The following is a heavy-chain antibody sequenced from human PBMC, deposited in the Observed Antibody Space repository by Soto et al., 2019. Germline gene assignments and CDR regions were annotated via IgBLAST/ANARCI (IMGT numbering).Heavy chain of an antibody. CDR2: ISYDGSNK. CDR3: ARAPVEVVVMGSFDY. Sequence: GGSLRLSCAASGFTFSSYAMHWVRQAPGKGLEWVAVISYDGSNKYYADSVKGRFTISRDNSKNTLYLQMNSLRAEDTAVYYCARAPVEVVVMGSFDYWGQGTLVTVSS. CDR1: GFTFSSYA. J-gene: IGHJ4*02. D-gene: IGHD3-22*01. V-gene: IGHV3-30-3*01.